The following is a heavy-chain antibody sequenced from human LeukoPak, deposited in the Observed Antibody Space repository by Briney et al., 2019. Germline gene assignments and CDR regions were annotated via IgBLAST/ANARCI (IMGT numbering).Heavy chain of an antibody. V-gene: IGHV1-18*01. D-gene: IGHD3-10*01. CDR2: ISAYNGNT. CDR3: ARDRGQSGYFDY. CDR1: GGTFSSYA. J-gene: IGHJ4*02. Sequence: ASVKVSCKASGGTFSSYAISWVRQAPGQGLEWMGWISAYNGNTNYAQKLQGRVTMTTDTSTSTAYMELRSLRSDDTAVYYCARDRGQSGYFDYWGQGTLVTVSS.